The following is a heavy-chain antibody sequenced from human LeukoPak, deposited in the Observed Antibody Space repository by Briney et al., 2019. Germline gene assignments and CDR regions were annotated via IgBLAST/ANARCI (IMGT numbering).Heavy chain of an antibody. J-gene: IGHJ4*02. V-gene: IGHV3-74*01. Sequence: GGSLRLSCAASGFTFSSYWMHWVRQAPGKGLVWVSRINSDGSSTSYADSVKGRFTISRDNAKNTLYLQMNSLRAEDTAVYYCARDYYDSSGYHYYGYWGQGTLVTVSS. CDR2: INSDGSST. CDR1: GFTFSSYW. D-gene: IGHD3-22*01. CDR3: ARDYYDSSGYHYYGY.